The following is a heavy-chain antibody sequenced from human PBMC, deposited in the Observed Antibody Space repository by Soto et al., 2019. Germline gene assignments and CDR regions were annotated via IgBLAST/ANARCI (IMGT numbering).Heavy chain of an antibody. D-gene: IGHD3-10*02. V-gene: IGHV3-23*01. CDR2: ISGSGGST. CDR3: AKNKNPITVCWDDAFDL. CDR1: GFTFSSYA. Sequence: EVQLLESGGGLVQPGGSLRLSCAASGFTFSSYAMSWVRQAPGKGLEWVSAISGSGGSTYYADSVKGRFTISRDNSKNTLYLQMNSLRAEDTAGYYCAKNKNPITVCWDDAFDLWGQGTMVTVSS. J-gene: IGHJ3*01.